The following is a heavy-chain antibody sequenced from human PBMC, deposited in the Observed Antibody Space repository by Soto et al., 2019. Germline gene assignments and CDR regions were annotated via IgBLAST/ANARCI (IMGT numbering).Heavy chain of an antibody. Sequence: QVQLQESGPGLVRPSQTLSLTCTVSGGSINSRGYYWTWIRQHPGKGLEWIGNIYYSGSIHFNPSLKSRLTMLVDTSENQFSLKLTSVTAADTAVYYCARQSESTGYFYGWFDPWGNGTLVTVSS. J-gene: IGHJ5*02. CDR1: GGSINSRGYY. V-gene: IGHV4-31*03. CDR3: ARQSESTGYFYGWFDP. D-gene: IGHD3-9*01. CDR2: IYYSGSI.